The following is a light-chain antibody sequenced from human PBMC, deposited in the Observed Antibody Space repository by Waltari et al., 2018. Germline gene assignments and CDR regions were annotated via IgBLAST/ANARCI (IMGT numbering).Light chain of an antibody. V-gene: IGKV3-20*01. CDR1: QSVTSSC. J-gene: IGKJ2*01. Sequence: EIVLTQSPGTLSFSPGERATLSCRASQSVTSSCLAWYQQKPGQPPRLLIYGASSRATGIPDRFSGGGSGTDFTLTISKLEPEDFAVYFCQHYGSSLYTFGQGTKLEIK. CDR3: QHYGSSLYT. CDR2: GAS.